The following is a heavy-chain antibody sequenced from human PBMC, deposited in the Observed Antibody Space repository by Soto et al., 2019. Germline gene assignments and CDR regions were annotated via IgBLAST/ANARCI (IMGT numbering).Heavy chain of an antibody. Sequence: GGSLRLSCAASGFTFSSYSMNWVRQAPGKGLEWVSSISSSSSYIYYADSVKGRFTISRDNAKNSLYLQMNSLRAEDTAVYYCARDLLRRDGYNLGILNWFDPWGQGTLVTVSS. V-gene: IGHV3-21*01. CDR2: ISSSSSYI. CDR1: GFTFSSYS. J-gene: IGHJ5*02. D-gene: IGHD5-12*01. CDR3: ARDLLRRDGYNLGILNWFDP.